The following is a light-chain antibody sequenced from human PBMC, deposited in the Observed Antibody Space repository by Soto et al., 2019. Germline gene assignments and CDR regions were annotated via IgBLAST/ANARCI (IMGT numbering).Light chain of an antibody. CDR2: GAS. CDR3: RQYGSSPFK. Sequence: EIVLTQSPGTLSLSPGERATLSCRASQSVSSSYLAWYQQKPGQAPRLLIYGASSRATGIPDRFSGSGSGTDFTLTISRLEPEDFAVYYCRQYGSSPFKFGQGTKVEI. V-gene: IGKV3-20*01. J-gene: IGKJ1*01. CDR1: QSVSSSY.